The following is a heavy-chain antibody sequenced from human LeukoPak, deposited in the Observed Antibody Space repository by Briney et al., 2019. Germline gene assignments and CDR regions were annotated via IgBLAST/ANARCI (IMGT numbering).Heavy chain of an antibody. V-gene: IGHV4-34*01. Sequence: SETLSPTCAVYGGSFSGYYWSWIRQPPGKGLEWIGEINHSGSTNYNPSLKSRVTISEDTSKNQFSLKLTSVTAADTAVYYCARNVGWYTHDTWGQGTLVTVSS. J-gene: IGHJ5*02. CDR2: INHSGST. D-gene: IGHD6-19*01. CDR3: ARNVGWYTHDT. CDR1: GGSFSGYY.